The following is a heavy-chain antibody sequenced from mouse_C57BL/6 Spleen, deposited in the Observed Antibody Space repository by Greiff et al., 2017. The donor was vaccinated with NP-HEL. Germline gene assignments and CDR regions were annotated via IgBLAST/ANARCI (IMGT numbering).Heavy chain of an antibody. D-gene: IGHD2-4*01. V-gene: IGHV5-17*01. CDR1: GFTFSDYG. J-gene: IGHJ3*01. CDR2: ISSGSSTI. CDR3: ALYDYGGFAY. Sequence: EVQLVESGGGLVKPGGSLKLSCAASGFTFSDYGMHWVRQAPEKGLEWVAYISSGSSTIYYADTVKGRFTISRDNAKNTLFLQMTSLRSEDTAMYYCALYDYGGFAYWGQGTLVTVSA.